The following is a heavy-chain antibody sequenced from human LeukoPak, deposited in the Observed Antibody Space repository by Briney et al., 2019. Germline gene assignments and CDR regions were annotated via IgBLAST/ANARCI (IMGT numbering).Heavy chain of an antibody. Sequence: HPGGSLRLSCAASGFTFSSYSMNWVRQAPGKGLEWVSYISSSSSTIYYADSVKGRFTISRDNAKNSLYLQMNSLRAEDTAVYYCASGIVGATDDAFDIWGQGTMVTVSS. V-gene: IGHV3-48*01. CDR3: ASGIVGATDDAFDI. J-gene: IGHJ3*02. CDR2: ISSSSSTI. CDR1: GFTFSSYS. D-gene: IGHD1-26*01.